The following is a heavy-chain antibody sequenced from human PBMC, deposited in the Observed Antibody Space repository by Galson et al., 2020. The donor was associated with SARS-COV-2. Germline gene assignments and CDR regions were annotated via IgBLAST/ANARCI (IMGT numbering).Heavy chain of an antibody. J-gene: IGHJ4*01. Sequence: SETLSLTCTVSGGSIIGSPYYWGWIRQPPGKGLEWIGSVHYSGNTYYNTSIRSRVTISVDTSKNQFSLRLSSVSAADTAVYYWARDRGDYGGKFYFDSWGHGTLVTVSS. V-gene: IGHV4-39*07. CDR3: ARDRGDYGGKFYFDS. CDR1: GGSIIGSPYY. CDR2: VHYSGNT. D-gene: IGHD4-17*01.